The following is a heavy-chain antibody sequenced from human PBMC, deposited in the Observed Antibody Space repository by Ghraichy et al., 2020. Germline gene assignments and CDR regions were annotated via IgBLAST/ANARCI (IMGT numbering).Heavy chain of an antibody. J-gene: IGHJ6*02. D-gene: IGHD3-22*01. CDR1: GDSFNDYA. Sequence: SVKVSCKASGDSFNDYAITWVRQAPGQGLEWLGRIIPIRGRTNYAQKFQGTVTMTADKSTTIANMELSSLTSEDTAVYFCAREHIRSENYGSQPYYDGMDVWGQGTSVTVSS. V-gene: IGHV1-69*04. CDR3: AREHIRSENYGSQPYYDGMDV. CDR2: IIPIRGRT.